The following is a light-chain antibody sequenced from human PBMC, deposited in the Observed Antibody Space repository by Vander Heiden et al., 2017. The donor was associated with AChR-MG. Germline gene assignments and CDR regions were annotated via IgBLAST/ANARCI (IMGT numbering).Light chain of an antibody. Sequence: DIQMTQSPSSVSAPVGDRVTITCRASQSITSWLAWYQQKPGKAPKLLIYAASSLQSGVPSRFSGSGSGTDFTLTISSLQPEDFATYYCQQANSVPTFGQGTKLEIK. V-gene: IGKV1-12*01. CDR2: AAS. J-gene: IGKJ2*01. CDR3: QQANSVPT. CDR1: QSITSW.